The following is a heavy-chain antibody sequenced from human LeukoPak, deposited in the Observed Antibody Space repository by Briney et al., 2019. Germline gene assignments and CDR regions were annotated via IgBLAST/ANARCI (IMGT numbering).Heavy chain of an antibody. Sequence: SETLSLTCAVSDVSFDDYYWSWVRQTPGKGLEWIGEINHSGYTNDSPSLKSRVTLSIDTSRKQFSLNLRSVTVADAGIYYCTRMTTGHDYWGQGTLVTVSS. V-gene: IGHV4-34*01. D-gene: IGHD4-17*01. CDR2: INHSGYT. CDR3: TRMTTGHDY. CDR1: DVSFDDYY. J-gene: IGHJ4*02.